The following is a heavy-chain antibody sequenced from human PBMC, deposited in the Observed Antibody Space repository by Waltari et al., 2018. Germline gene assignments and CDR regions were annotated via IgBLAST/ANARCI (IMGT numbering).Heavy chain of an antibody. Sequence: SMHWVRQAPGKGLEWMGGFDPEDGETIYAQKFQGRVTMTEDTSTDTAYMELSSLRSEDTAVYYCATYGFGYQLLKDGFDYWGQGTLVTVSS. D-gene: IGHD2-2*01. J-gene: IGHJ4*02. CDR1: S. CDR3: ATYGFGYQLLKDGFDY. CDR2: FDPEDGET. V-gene: IGHV1-24*01.